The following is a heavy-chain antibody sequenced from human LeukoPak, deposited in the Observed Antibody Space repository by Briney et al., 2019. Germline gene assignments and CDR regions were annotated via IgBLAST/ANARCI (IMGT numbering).Heavy chain of an antibody. J-gene: IGHJ4*02. D-gene: IGHD1-26*01. CDR3: ARDMSSVGATCDY. CDR2: IIPIFGTA. V-gene: IGHV1-69*05. CDR1: GGTFSSYA. Sequence: SVKVSCKASGGTFSSYAISWVRQAPGQGLEWMGGIIPIFGTANYAQKFQGRVTMTRDTSISTAYMELSRLRSDDTAVYYCARDMSSVGATCDYWGQGTLVTVSS.